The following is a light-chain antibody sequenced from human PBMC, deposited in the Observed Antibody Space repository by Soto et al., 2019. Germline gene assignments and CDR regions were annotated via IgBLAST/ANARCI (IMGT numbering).Light chain of an antibody. V-gene: IGKV3-15*01. J-gene: IGKJ4*01. Sequence: EIVLTQSPATLSVSPGDRVTLSCRARQSLNSNLAWFQQKPGQVPRLLIYGASTRATGVPARFSASASGTEFTLTISSLQSEDFAIYYCQQCNNWPLTFGGGTRVEIK. CDR2: GAS. CDR3: QQCNNWPLT. CDR1: QSLNSN.